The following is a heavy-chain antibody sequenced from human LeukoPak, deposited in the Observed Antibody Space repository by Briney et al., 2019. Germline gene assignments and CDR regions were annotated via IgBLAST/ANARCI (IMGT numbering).Heavy chain of an antibody. CDR2: ISGSGGII. D-gene: IGHD6-19*01. J-gene: IGHJ4*02. CDR3: AKTTAGHSSGRYPGWPVDY. CDR1: GFPFGSYA. Sequence: GGSLRLSCAASGFPFGSYAMTWVRQAPGKGLEWVSHISGSGGIIYYTDSVKGRFTISRDNSKNTLYLQMDSLRAEDTAVYYCAKTTAGHSSGRYPGWPVDYWGQGTLVTVSS. V-gene: IGHV3-23*01.